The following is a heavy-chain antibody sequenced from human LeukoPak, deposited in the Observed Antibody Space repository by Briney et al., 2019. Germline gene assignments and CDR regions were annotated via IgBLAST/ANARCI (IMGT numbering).Heavy chain of an antibody. D-gene: IGHD6-19*01. Sequence: ASVKVSCKASGYTLTGYYMHWVRQAPGQGLEWMGRINPNSGGTNYAQKFQGRVTMTRNTSISTAYMELSSLRSEDTAVYYCARGRSSGWEAEVDYWGQGTLVTVSS. CDR1: GYTLTGYY. V-gene: IGHV1-2*06. J-gene: IGHJ4*02. CDR2: INPNSGGT. CDR3: ARGRSSGWEAEVDY.